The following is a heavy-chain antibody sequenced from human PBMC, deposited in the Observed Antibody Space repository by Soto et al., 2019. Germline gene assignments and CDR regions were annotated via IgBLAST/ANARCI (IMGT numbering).Heavy chain of an antibody. Sequence: SETLSLTCAVYGGSFSGYYWSWIRHPPGKGLEWIGEINHSGSTNYNPSLKSRVTISVDTSKNQLSLKLSSVTAADTAVYYCARGGRSTIFGVVIPRVYFDYWGQGTLVTVSS. CDR2: INHSGST. V-gene: IGHV4-34*01. CDR3: ARGGRSTIFGVVIPRVYFDY. CDR1: GGSFSGYY. D-gene: IGHD3-3*01. J-gene: IGHJ4*02.